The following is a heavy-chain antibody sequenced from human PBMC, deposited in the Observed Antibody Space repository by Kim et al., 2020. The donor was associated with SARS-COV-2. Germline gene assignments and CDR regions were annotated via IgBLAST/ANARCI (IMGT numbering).Heavy chain of an antibody. J-gene: IGHJ5*02. D-gene: IGHD5-12*01. V-gene: IGHV4-4*02. Sequence: YNPSLKRRARISVEKSKKQFSMGLSSVTAADTAVYYCARSSAYTLNWFDPWGQGTLVTVSS. CDR3: ARSSAYTLNWFDP.